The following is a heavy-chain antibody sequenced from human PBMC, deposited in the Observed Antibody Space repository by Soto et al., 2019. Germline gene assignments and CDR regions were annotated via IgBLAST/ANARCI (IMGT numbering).Heavy chain of an antibody. D-gene: IGHD3-10*01. CDR1: GFTFSSYD. J-gene: IGHJ3*02. CDR3: ARGLGGYAFDI. V-gene: IGHV3-13*01. CDR2: IGTAGDT. Sequence: PGGSLRLSCAASGFTFSSYDMHWVRQATGKGLEWVSAIGTAGDTYYPGSVKGRFTISRENAKNSLYLQMNSLRAGDTAVYYCARGLGGYAFDIWGQGTMVTVSS.